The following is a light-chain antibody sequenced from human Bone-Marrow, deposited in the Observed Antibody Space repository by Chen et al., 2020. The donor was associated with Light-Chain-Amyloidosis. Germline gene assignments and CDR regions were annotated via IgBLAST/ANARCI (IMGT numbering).Light chain of an antibody. Sequence: NFMLTQPHSVSESPWKTVIISCTRSSGSIATNYMQWYQQRPGSSPTTVISEDDQRPSGVPDRFSGSIDRSANAASLTIAGLKTEDEADYDCQSYQGSSQGVFGGGTKLTVL. CDR3: QSYQGSSQGV. V-gene: IGLV6-57*01. CDR2: EDD. CDR1: SGSIATNY. J-gene: IGLJ3*02.